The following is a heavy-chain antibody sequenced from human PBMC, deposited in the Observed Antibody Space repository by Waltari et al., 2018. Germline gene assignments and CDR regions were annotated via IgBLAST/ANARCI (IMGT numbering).Heavy chain of an antibody. Sequence: QVQLQESGSGLVKPSETMSLTCRLSGGSISSYYWSWIRQPPGKGLDLIGYIYYSGSTNYHPSLKSRVTISVDTSKTQFSLKLSSVTAADTAVYYCARGAPPRARDYYYYMDVWGKGTTVTVSS. CDR3: ARGAPPRARDYYYYMDV. CDR1: GGSISSYY. J-gene: IGHJ6*03. V-gene: IGHV4-59*01. CDR2: IYYSGST.